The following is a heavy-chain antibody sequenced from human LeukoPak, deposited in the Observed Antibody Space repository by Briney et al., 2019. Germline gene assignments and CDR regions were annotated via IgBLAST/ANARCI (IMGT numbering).Heavy chain of an antibody. Sequence: PGGSLRLSCVASGFTFSACAMTWVRQAPGKGLEWVSGISGSGGGTYYADSVKGRFNISRDNSKNTLYLQVNSLRAEDTAAYYCATVATGGDYYYMDVWGKGTTVTVSS. V-gene: IGHV3-23*01. J-gene: IGHJ6*03. D-gene: IGHD1-14*01. CDR1: GFTFSACA. CDR3: ATVATGGDYYYMDV. CDR2: ISGSGGGT.